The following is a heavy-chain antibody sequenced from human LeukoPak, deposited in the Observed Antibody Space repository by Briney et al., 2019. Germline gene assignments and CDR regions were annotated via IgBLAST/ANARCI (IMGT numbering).Heavy chain of an antibody. V-gene: IGHV3-30*02. CDR3: AKDSRNLPFDY. D-gene: IGHD1-14*01. Sequence: GGSLRLSCAASGFTFSASGMHWVRQAPGKGLEWVAFIRSDGFNKYYADSVKGRFTISRDNSKNTLYLQMNSLRAEDTALYYCAKDSRNLPFDYWGQGTLVTVSS. CDR2: IRSDGFNK. CDR1: GFTFSASG. J-gene: IGHJ4*02.